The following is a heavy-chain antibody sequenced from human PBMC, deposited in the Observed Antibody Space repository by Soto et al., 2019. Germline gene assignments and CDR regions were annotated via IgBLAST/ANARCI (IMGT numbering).Heavy chain of an antibody. V-gene: IGHV4-59*01. CDR1: GGSISSYF. CDR3: ARDLAAVPRAFDY. CDR2: VYYTGTT. Sequence: QVQLQASCPGLLKPSETLSLTCTVSGGSISSYFYIWVRQPPGKGLEWIGSVYYTGTTDCNPSLKSRVNISVDTSKTQFSLHLRSVTAADTAVYYCARDLAAVPRAFDYWGRGTLVTVSS. D-gene: IGHD6-13*01. J-gene: IGHJ4*02.